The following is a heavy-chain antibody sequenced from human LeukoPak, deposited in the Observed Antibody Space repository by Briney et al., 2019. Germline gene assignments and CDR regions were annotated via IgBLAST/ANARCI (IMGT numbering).Heavy chain of an antibody. Sequence: PGGSLRLSCAASGFTFSSYWMSWVRQAPGKGLEWVSSISSSSSYIYYADSVKGRFTISRDNAKNSLYLQMNSLRAEDTAVYYCAIMLISGYSYGFRLDYWGQGTLVTVSS. V-gene: IGHV3-21*01. CDR1: GFTFSSYW. CDR3: AIMLISGYSYGFRLDY. J-gene: IGHJ4*02. D-gene: IGHD5-18*01. CDR2: ISSSSSYI.